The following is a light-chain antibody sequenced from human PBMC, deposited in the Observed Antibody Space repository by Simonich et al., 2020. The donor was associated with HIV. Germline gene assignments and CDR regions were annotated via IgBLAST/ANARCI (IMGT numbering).Light chain of an antibody. J-gene: IGKJ4*01. V-gene: IGKV1-9*01. CDR2: AAS. Sequence: DIQFTQSPSFLSASVGDRVTITCRASQDISSYLAWYQQKPGEDPKLLIYAASTLQSGVPSRFSGSGSGTEFTLTISSLQPEDFATYYCQQLNSYPRALTFGGGTKVDIK. CDR3: QQLNSYPRALT. CDR1: QDISSY.